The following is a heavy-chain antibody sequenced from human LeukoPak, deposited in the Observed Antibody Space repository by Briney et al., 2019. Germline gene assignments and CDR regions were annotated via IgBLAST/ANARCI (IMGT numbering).Heavy chain of an antibody. J-gene: IGHJ5*02. CDR1: GGSFSGYY. D-gene: IGHD3-22*01. Sequence: KSSETLSLTCAVYGGSFSGYYWSWIRQPPGKGLEWIGEINHSGSTNYNPSLKSRVTISVDTSKNQFSLKLSSVTAADTAVYYCAREGMDYYDSSRVRFGPWGQGTLVTVSS. V-gene: IGHV4-34*01. CDR2: INHSGST. CDR3: AREGMDYYDSSRVRFGP.